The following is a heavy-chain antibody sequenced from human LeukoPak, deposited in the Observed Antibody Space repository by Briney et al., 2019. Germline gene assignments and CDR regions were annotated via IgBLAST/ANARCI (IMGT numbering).Heavy chain of an antibody. V-gene: IGHV1-18*01. CDR2: ISAYNGNT. CDR3: ATAYYDSNLDY. CDR1: GYTFTSYG. D-gene: IGHD3-22*01. J-gene: IGHJ4*02. Sequence: ASVKVSCKASGYTFTSYGISWVRQAPGQGLEWMGWISAYNGNTNYAQKLQGRVTMTEDTSTDTAYMELSSLRSEDTAVYYCATAYYDSNLDYWGQGTLVTVSS.